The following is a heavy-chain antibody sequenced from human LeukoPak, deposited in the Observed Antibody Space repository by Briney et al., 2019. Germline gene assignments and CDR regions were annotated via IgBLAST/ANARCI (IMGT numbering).Heavy chain of an antibody. CDR1: GGSISSSNW. J-gene: IGHJ3*02. Sequence: SETLSLTCAVSGGSISSSNWWRWVRQPPGKGLEWIGEIYHSGSTNYNPSLKSRVTISVDKSKNQFSLKLSSVTAADTAVYYGARDLGTYDFWSGYSGHDAFDIWGQGTMVTVSS. D-gene: IGHD3-3*01. V-gene: IGHV4-4*02. CDR3: ARDLGTYDFWSGYSGHDAFDI. CDR2: IYHSGST.